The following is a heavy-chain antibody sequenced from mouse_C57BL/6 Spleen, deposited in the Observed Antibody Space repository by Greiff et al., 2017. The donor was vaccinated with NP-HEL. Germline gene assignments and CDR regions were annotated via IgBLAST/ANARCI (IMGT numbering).Heavy chain of an antibody. CDR2: IDPENGDT. D-gene: IGHD1-1*01. J-gene: IGHJ2*01. Sequence: VQLKESGAELVRPGASVKLSCTASGFNIKDDYMHWVKQRPEQGLEWIGWIDPENGDTEYASKFQGKATITADTSSNTAYLQLSSLTSEDTAVYYCTTGYYGSSYWGQGTTLTVPS. CDR3: TTGYYGSSY. CDR1: GFNIKDDY. V-gene: IGHV14-4*01.